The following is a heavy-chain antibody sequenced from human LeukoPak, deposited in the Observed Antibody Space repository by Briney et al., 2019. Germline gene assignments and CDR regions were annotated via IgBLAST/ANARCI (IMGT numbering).Heavy chain of an antibody. CDR3: AKHSMFGGGHFDY. CDR2: ISSGRTT. V-gene: IGHV3-23*01. CDR1: GFTFSSYN. Sequence: PGGSLRLSCAASGFTFSSYNMNWVRQAPGKGLEWVSAISSGRTTYYVDSVKGRFTISRDNSKNTLYLQMNSLRAEDTAVYYCAKHSMFGGGHFDYWGQGTLVTVSS. D-gene: IGHD3-16*01. J-gene: IGHJ4*02.